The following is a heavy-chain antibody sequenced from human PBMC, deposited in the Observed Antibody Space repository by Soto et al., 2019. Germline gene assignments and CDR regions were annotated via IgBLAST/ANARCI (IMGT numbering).Heavy chain of an antibody. D-gene: IGHD1-20*01. CDR1: GVTCSNYA. CDR2: ITGGGDSA. J-gene: IGHJ4*02. V-gene: IGHV3-23*01. Sequence: GGSLRLSCAAAGVTCSNYAMTWVRQAPGRGLEWVSVITGGGDSAYYADSVKGRFTISRDNSKNTLYLQMNSLRAEDTALYYCAKRDRSNWSYFDYWGQGTLVTVSS. CDR3: AKRDRSNWSYFDY.